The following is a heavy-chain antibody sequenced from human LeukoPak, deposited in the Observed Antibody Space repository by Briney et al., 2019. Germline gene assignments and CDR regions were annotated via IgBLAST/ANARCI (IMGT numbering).Heavy chain of an antibody. CDR1: GYIFTDYY. J-gene: IGHJ5*02. CDR3: AMDFPHHTGSGSVSSWFDP. Sequence: GASVEVSCKASGYIFTDYYIHWLRQVPGQGLEWMGWIDPNSGATNYAQKFQDRVTMTKDTSISTAYMALSRLRSDDTALSHCAMDFPHHTGSGSVSSWFDPWGRGTLVTVSS. D-gene: IGHD1-26*01. V-gene: IGHV1-2*02. CDR2: IDPNSGAT.